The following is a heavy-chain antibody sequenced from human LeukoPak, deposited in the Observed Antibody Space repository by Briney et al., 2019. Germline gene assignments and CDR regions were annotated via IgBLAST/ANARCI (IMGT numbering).Heavy chain of an antibody. CDR3: AREYSSGWSVNAFDI. D-gene: IGHD6-19*01. Sequence: SQTLSLTCTVSGGSISSGGYYWSWIRQHPGKGLEWIGYIYYSGSTYYNPSLKSRVTISVDTSKNQFSLKLSSVTAADTAVYYCAREYSSGWSVNAFDIWGQGTMVTVSS. V-gene: IGHV4-31*03. CDR1: GGSISSGGYY. J-gene: IGHJ3*02. CDR2: IYYSGST.